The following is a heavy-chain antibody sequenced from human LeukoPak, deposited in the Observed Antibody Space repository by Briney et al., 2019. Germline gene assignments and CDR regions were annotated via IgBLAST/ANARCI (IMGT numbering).Heavy chain of an antibody. V-gene: IGHV1-2*02. D-gene: IGHD5-18*01. J-gene: IGHJ4*02. CDR1: GYTFTGYY. Sequence: ASVRVSCKASGYTFTGYYMHWVRQAPGQGLEWMGWTNPNSGGTNYAQKFQGRVTMTRDTSISTAYMELSRLRSDDTAVYYCAGAGGYSYAYLDYWGQGTLVTVSS. CDR3: AGAGGYSYAYLDY. CDR2: TNPNSGGT.